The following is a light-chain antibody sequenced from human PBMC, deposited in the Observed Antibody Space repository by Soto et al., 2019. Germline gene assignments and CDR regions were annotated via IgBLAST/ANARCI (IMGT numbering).Light chain of an antibody. V-gene: IGLV3-21*02. CDR2: DDS. CDR1: NIGSKS. Sequence: SYELTQPPSVSVAPGQTARITCGGNNIGSKSVHWYQQKPGQAPVLVVYDDSDRPSGIPEQFSGSNSGNTATLTISRVEAGDEADYYCQVWDSSSDHHVFGTGTKLTVL. J-gene: IGLJ1*01. CDR3: QVWDSSSDHHV.